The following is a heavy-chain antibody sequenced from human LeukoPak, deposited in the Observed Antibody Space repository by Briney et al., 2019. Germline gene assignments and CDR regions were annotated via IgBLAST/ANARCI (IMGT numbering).Heavy chain of an antibody. J-gene: IGHJ4*02. Sequence: ASVKVSCKVSGYTLHELSLHWLRQAPGNGLEWMGGFDHEDGETIYAQKFQGRVTMTEDTSTDTAYMELSSLRSEDTAVYYCAAPLAPGATSLIDYWGQGTLVTVSS. D-gene: IGHD1-26*01. CDR3: AAPLAPGATSLIDY. CDR2: FDHEDGET. CDR1: GYTLHELS. V-gene: IGHV1-24*01.